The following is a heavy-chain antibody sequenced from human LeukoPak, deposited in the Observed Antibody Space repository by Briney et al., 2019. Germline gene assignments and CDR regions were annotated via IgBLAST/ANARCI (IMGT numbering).Heavy chain of an antibody. J-gene: IGHJ6*02. CDR1: GFTFSSYG. V-gene: IGHV3-30*18. CDR2: ISYDGSNK. D-gene: IGHD3-9*01. Sequence: GGSLRLSCAASGFTFSSYGMHWVRQAPGKGLEWVAVISYDGSNKYYADSVKGRFTIPRDNSKNTLYLQMNSLRAEDTAVYYCAKEERDYDILTGYLNSYYYYGMDVWGQGTTVTVSS. CDR3: AKEERDYDILTGYLNSYYYYGMDV.